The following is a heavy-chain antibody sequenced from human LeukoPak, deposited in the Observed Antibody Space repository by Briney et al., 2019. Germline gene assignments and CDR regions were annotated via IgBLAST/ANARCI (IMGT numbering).Heavy chain of an antibody. V-gene: IGHV3-30*18. CDR2: ISYDGSNK. J-gene: IGHJ4*02. CDR1: GFTFSSYG. Sequence: SLRLSCAAPGFTFSSYGMHWVRQAPGKGLEWVAVISYDGSNKYYADSVKGRFTISRDNSKNTLYLQMNSLRAEDTAVYYCAKWGLAAADGSAYWGQGTLVTVSS. D-gene: IGHD6-13*01. CDR3: AKWGLAAADGSAY.